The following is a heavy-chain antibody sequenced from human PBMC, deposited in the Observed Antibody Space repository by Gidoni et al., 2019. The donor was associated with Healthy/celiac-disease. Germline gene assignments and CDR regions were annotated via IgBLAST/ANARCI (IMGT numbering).Heavy chain of an antibody. V-gene: IGHV4-34*01. CDR3: ARGRGIVLMVYNYYYGMDV. CDR2: IKHSGST. Sequence: QVQLQQWGAGLLKPSETLSLTCSVDGGSFSGYYWSWIPQPPGKGLEWIGEIKHSGSTNYNPSLKSRVTISVDTSKYQFSLKLSSVPAADTAVYYCARGRGIVLMVYNYYYGMDVWGQGTTVTVSS. D-gene: IGHD2-8*01. J-gene: IGHJ6*02. CDR1: GGSFSGYY.